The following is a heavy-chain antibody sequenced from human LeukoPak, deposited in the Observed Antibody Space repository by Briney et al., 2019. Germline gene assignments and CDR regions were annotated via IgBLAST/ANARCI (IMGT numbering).Heavy chain of an antibody. CDR2: ISAYNGNT. D-gene: IGHD6-19*01. V-gene: IGHV1-18*01. CDR3: ARESGSGWYFGGDFDY. CDR1: GYTFTSYG. Sequence: ASVKVSCKASGYTFTSYGISWVRQAPGQGLEWMGWISAYNGNTNYAQKLQGRVTMTTDTSTSTAYMELRSLRSDDTAVYYCARESGSGWYFGGDFDYWGQGTLVTVSS. J-gene: IGHJ4*02.